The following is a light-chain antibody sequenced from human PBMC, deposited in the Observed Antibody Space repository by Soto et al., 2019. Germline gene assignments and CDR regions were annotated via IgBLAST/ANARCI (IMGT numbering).Light chain of an antibody. CDR1: QGISSH. J-gene: IGKJ1*01. CDR3: QQLNSFPPT. V-gene: IGKV1-9*01. Sequence: DIQLTQSPSFLSASVGDRVTITCRAGQGISSHLTWYQQKPGKAPKLLIYAASTLQSGVPSRFSGRGSGTEXTXXXSXXXXXXXXTYYCQQLNSFPPTFGHGTTVEIK. CDR2: AAS.